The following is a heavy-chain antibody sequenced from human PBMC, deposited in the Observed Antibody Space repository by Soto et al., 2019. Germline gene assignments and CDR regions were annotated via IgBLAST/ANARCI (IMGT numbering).Heavy chain of an antibody. V-gene: IGHV3-53*01. D-gene: IGHD3-10*01. CDR2: IYSGGST. CDR1: EFTVSKNY. Sequence: PGGSLRLSCAASEFTVSKNYMIWVRQAPGKGLQWVAIIYSGGSTYYADAVKGRFTISRDTSKNTVSLQMNGLRAEDTAVYYCARLITEGEFNWFDSWGQGTLVTVSS. CDR3: ARLITEGEFNWFDS. J-gene: IGHJ5*01.